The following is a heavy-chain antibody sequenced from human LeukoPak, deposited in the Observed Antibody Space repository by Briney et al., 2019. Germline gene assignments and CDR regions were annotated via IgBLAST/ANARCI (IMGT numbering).Heavy chain of an antibody. CDR3: AIRTRSIRWFDP. D-gene: IGHD6-6*01. J-gene: IGHJ5*02. CDR2: IYYSGST. CDR1: GGSINSDGYY. V-gene: IGHV4-31*03. Sequence: SQTLSLTCTVSGGSINSDGYYWTWIRQHPGKGLEWIGSIYYSGSTYYNPSLKSRLTISVDASNSQFSLRLSSVTAADTAMYYCAIRTRSIRWFDPWGQGTLVTVSS.